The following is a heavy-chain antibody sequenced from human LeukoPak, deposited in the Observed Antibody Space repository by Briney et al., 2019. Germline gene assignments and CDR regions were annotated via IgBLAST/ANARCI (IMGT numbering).Heavy chain of an antibody. CDR2: INHSGST. Sequence: SETLSLTCAVYGGSFSGYYWSWIRQPPGKGLEWIGEINHSGSTNYNPSLKSRVTISVDTSKNQFSLKLSSVTAADTAVYYCARQKTDYYGSGRNFDCWGQGTLVTVSS. D-gene: IGHD3-10*01. CDR3: ARQKTDYYGSGRNFDC. V-gene: IGHV4-34*01. J-gene: IGHJ4*02. CDR1: GGSFSGYY.